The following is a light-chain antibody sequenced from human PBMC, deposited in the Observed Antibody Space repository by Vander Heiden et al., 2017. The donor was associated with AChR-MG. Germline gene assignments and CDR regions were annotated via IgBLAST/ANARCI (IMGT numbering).Light chain of an antibody. CDR2: VNS. J-gene: IGLJ3*02. CDR1: SSNIGAGYD. V-gene: IGLV1-40*01. CDR3: QSYDSSLSGYWV. Sequence: QSVLTPPPSVSGAPGQRVTISCTGSSSNIGAGYDVHWYQQLPGTAPKLLIYVNSNRPSGVPDRFSGSKSGTSASLAITGLQAEDEADYYCQSYDSSLSGYWVFGGGTKLTVL.